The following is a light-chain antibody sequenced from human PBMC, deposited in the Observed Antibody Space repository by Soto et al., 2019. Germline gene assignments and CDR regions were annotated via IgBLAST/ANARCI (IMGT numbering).Light chain of an antibody. CDR2: NAS. CDR3: QQYDNLPFT. J-gene: IGKJ3*01. V-gene: IGKV1-33*01. CDR1: QAISNY. Sequence: DIQMTQSPSSLSASLGDRGTITCQASQAISNYLNWYQQKPGKSPKLLIYNASNLETGVPSRCSGSGAGTDFTFTISSLQHADIATYYCQQYDNLPFTFGPGTKVDIK.